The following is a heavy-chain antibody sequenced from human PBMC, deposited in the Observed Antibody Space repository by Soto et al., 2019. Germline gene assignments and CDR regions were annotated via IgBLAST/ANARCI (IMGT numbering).Heavy chain of an antibody. J-gene: IGHJ4*02. D-gene: IGHD3-3*01. V-gene: IGHV4-59*01. CDR3: ARTYHYEYYFDY. CDR1: GGSISSYY. Sequence: SETLSLTCTVSGGSISSYYWSWIRQPPGKGLEWIGYIYYSGSTNYNPSLKSRVTISVDTSKNQFSLKLSSVTAADTAVYYCARTYHYEYYFDYCGQRTLVTVSS. CDR2: IYYSGST.